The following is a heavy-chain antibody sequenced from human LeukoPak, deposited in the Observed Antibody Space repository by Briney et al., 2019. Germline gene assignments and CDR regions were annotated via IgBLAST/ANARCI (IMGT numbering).Heavy chain of an antibody. V-gene: IGHV1-2*02. Sequence: ASVKVSCKASGYTFTGYYMHWVRQAPGQGLEWMGWINPNSGGTNYAQKFQGRVTMTRDTSISTAYMELSRLRSDDTAVYYCAREGGSGYYGSGSYPRYYWGQGTLVTVSS. CDR2: INPNSGGT. CDR1: GYTFTGYY. J-gene: IGHJ4*02. D-gene: IGHD3-10*01. CDR3: AREGGSGYYGSGSYPRYY.